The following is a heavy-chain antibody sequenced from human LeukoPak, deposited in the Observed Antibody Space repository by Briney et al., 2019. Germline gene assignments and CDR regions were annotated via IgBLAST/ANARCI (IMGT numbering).Heavy chain of an antibody. CDR3: ARYYYDSSGYYPYYFDY. CDR2: IKQDASEK. Sequence: GGSLSLSCAASGSPFSSYWMSRLRQPPGKGLGWVTNIKQDASEKYYVDSVKGRFAISRDNAKNSLYLQMNSLRAEDTAVYYCARYYYDSSGYYPYYFDYWGQGTLVTVSS. CDR1: GSPFSSYW. D-gene: IGHD3-22*01. J-gene: IGHJ4*02. V-gene: IGHV3-7*01.